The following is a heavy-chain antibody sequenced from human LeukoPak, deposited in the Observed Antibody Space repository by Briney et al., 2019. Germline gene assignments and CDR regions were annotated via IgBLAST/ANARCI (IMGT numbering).Heavy chain of an antibody. J-gene: IGHJ5*02. Sequence: VASVKVSCKASGGTFSSYAISWVRQAPGQGLEWMGGIIPIFGTANYAQKFQGRVTITADESTSTAYMELSSLRSEDTAVYYCARAAITMVRRDWFDPWGQGTLVTVSS. V-gene: IGHV1-69*13. CDR3: ARAAITMVRRDWFDP. CDR2: IIPIFGTA. D-gene: IGHD3-10*01. CDR1: GGTFSSYA.